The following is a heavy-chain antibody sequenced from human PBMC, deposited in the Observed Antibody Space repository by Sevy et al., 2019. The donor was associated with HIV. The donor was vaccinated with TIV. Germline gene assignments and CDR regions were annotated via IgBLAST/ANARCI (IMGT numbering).Heavy chain of an antibody. Sequence: ASVKVSCKASGYTFTGYYMHWVRQAPGQGLEWMGWINPNSGGTNYAQKFQGRVTMTRDTSISTAYMELSRLRSDDTAVYYFARVRGVGATTLAYWGQGTLVTVSS. CDR2: INPNSGGT. J-gene: IGHJ4*02. D-gene: IGHD1-26*01. CDR1: GYTFTGYY. V-gene: IGHV1-2*02. CDR3: ARVRGVGATTLAY.